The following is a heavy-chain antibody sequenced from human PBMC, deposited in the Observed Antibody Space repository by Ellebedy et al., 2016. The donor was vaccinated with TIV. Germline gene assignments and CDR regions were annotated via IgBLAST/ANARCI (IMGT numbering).Heavy chain of an antibody. V-gene: IGHV3-30*14. J-gene: IGHJ4*02. CDR1: GFTFNASA. Sequence: GESLKISXAASGFTFNASAMHWVRQAPDKGLEWVAIISYDGDVKYSADSVKGRFTISRDNSKNTLYPQMNSLRTGDTAVYFCARDESRSDYYPYFMYYCDHWGQGTLVTVSS. D-gene: IGHD3-22*01. CDR3: ARDESRSDYYPYFMYYCDH. CDR2: ISYDGDVK.